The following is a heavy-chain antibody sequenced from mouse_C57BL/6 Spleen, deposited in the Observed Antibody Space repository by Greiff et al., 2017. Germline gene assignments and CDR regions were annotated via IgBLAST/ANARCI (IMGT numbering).Heavy chain of an antibody. Sequence: QVHVKQPGAELVKPGASVKLSCKASGYTFTSYWMHWVKQRPGQGLEWIGMIHPNSGSTNYNEKFKSKATLTVDKSSSTAYMQLSSLTSEDSAVDYCARAYYYGSSDGPWAFDYWGQGTTLTVSS. V-gene: IGHV1-64*01. CDR1: GYTFTSYW. CDR2: IHPNSGST. D-gene: IGHD1-1*01. J-gene: IGHJ2*01. CDR3: ARAYYYGSSDGPWAFDY.